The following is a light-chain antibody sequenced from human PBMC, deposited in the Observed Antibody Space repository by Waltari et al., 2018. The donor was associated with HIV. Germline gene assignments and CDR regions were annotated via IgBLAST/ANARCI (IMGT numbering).Light chain of an antibody. CDR3: QSYDDTVSLEV. CDR2: DDG. CDR1: TSNIRGHP. V-gene: IGLV1-40*01. J-gene: IGLJ2*01. Sequence: QSVLTQPPSVSGAPGQRVTISCTGSTSNIRGHPVHWFRQLPGAAPELLIYDDGVRPSGVSDRFSGSKSDTAASLAIAGLQAEDEADYDGQSYDDTVSLEVFGGGTRLTVL.